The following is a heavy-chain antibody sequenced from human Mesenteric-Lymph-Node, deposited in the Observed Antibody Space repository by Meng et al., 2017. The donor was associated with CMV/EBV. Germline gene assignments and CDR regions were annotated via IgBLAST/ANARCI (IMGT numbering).Heavy chain of an antibody. Sequence: SQTLSLTCAVYGGSFNGYYWSWIRQPPGKGLEWIGEINHSGSTNYNPSLKSRVTISVDTSKNQFSLKLSSVTAADTAVYYCAGALATVTHEFWGQGTLVTVSS. V-gene: IGHV4-34*01. J-gene: IGHJ4*02. D-gene: IGHD4-17*01. CDR1: GGSFNGYY. CDR2: INHSGST. CDR3: AGALATVTHEF.